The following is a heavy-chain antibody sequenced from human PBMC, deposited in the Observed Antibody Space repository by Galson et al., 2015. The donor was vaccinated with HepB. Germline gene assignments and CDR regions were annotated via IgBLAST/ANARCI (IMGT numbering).Heavy chain of an antibody. CDR3: ARVGRDLAAAGTYYYYYGMDV. D-gene: IGHD6-13*01. J-gene: IGHJ6*02. Sequence: SLRLSCAASGFTFSSYWMNWVRQAPGKGLEWVAHIKQDGSEKNFVDSAKGRFTISRDNAKNSLYLQMTSLKAEDTAVNYCARVGRDLAAAGTYYYYYGMDVWGQGTTVTVSS. CDR2: IKQDGSEK. V-gene: IGHV3-7*03. CDR1: GFTFSSYW.